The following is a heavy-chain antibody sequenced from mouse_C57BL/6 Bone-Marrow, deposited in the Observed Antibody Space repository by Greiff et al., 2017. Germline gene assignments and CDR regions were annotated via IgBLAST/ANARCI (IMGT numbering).Heavy chain of an antibody. CDR2: INSDGGST. Sequence: DVKLVESGGGLVQPGESLKLSCESNEYEFPSHDMSWVRKTPEKRLELVAAINSDGGSTYYPDTMERRFIISRDNTKKTLYRQMSSLRSEDTALYYCARQTTVVATGNYFDYWGQGTTLTVAS. J-gene: IGHJ2*01. CDR1: EYEFPSHD. D-gene: IGHD1-1*01. CDR3: ARQTTVVATGNYFDY. V-gene: IGHV5-2*01.